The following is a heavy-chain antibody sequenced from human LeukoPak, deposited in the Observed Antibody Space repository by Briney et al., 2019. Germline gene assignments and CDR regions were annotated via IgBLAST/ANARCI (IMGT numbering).Heavy chain of an antibody. Sequence: SQTLSLTCAISGDSASSNSAAWNWIRQSPSRGLEWLGRTYYRSKWYNDYAVSVKSRITINPDTSKNQFSLQLNSVTPEDTAVYYCARGDCSSTSCYSANWFDPWGQGTLVTVSS. CDR1: GDSASSNSAA. V-gene: IGHV6-1*01. CDR3: ARGDCSSTSCYSANWFDP. J-gene: IGHJ5*02. D-gene: IGHD2-2*02. CDR2: TYYRSKWYN.